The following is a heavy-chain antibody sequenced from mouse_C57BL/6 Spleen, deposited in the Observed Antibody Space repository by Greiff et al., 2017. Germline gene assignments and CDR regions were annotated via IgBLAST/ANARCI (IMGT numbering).Heavy chain of an antibody. J-gene: IGHJ2*01. CDR1: GYTFTSYW. CDR2: IDPSDSYT. Sequence: QVQLQQPGAELVMPGASVKLSCKASGYTFTSYWMHWVKQRPGQGLEWIGEIDPSDSYTNYNQKFKGKSTLTVDKSSSTAYMQLSSLTSEDSAVYYCAREWDYWGQGTTLTVSS. CDR3: AREWDY. V-gene: IGHV1-69*01.